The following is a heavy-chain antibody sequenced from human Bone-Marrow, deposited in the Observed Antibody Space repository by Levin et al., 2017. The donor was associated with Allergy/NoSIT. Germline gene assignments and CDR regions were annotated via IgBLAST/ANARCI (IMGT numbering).Heavy chain of an antibody. CDR2: IKTKSEGETK. CDR1: GFTFSDAS. CDR3: TTDPRLRCLYYHYMDV. D-gene: IGHD3-3*01. J-gene: IGHJ6*03. Sequence: GESLKISCAASGFTFSDASMSWVRQGPGKGLEWVGRIKTKSEGETKEYAAPVKGRFIISRDDSKNIMYLQMNSVKTEDTAVYYCTTDPRLRCLYYHYMDVWGAGTTVTVSS. V-gene: IGHV3-15*01.